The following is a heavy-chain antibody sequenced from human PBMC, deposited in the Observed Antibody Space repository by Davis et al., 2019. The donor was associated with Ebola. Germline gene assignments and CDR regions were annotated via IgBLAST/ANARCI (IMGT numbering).Heavy chain of an antibody. CDR3: ARKDTAMSSGAFDI. Sequence: PGGSLSLSCAASGFTFSSYDMNWVRQPPGKGLEWVSYISSSGSTIYYADSVKGRFTISRDNAKNSLYLQMNSLRAEDTAVYYCARKDTAMSSGAFDIWGQGTMVTVSS. CDR1: GFTFSSYD. D-gene: IGHD5-18*01. J-gene: IGHJ3*02. V-gene: IGHV3-48*03. CDR2: ISSSGSTI.